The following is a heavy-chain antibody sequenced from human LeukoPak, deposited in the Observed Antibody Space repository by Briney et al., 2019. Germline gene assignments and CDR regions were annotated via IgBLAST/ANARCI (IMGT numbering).Heavy chain of an antibody. CDR2: IRSKANSYAT. CDR3: TRGLGATTGPLYYYYYMDV. J-gene: IGHJ6*03. D-gene: IGHD1-26*01. CDR1: GFTFSGSA. V-gene: IGHV3-73*01. Sequence: PGGSLRLSCAASGFTFSGSAMHWVRQASGKGLEWVGRIRSKANSYATAYAASVKGRFTISRDDSKNTAYLQMNSLKTEDTAVYYCTRGLGATTGPLYYYYYMDVWGKGTTVTVSS.